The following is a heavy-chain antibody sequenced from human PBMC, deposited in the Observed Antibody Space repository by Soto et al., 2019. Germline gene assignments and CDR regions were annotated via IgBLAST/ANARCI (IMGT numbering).Heavy chain of an antibody. CDR1: GYSFTSYW. CDR3: ARHESVAVAGTDY. CDR2: IDPSDSYT. Sequence: PGESLKISCKGSGYSFTSYWISWVRQMPGKGLEWMGRIDPSDSYTNYSPSFQGHVTISADKSISTAYLQWSSLKVSDTAMYYCARHESVAVAGTDYWGQGTLVTVSS. V-gene: IGHV5-10-1*01. J-gene: IGHJ4*02. D-gene: IGHD6-19*01.